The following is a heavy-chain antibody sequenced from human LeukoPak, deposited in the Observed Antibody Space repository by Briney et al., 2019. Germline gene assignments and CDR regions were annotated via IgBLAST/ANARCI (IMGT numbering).Heavy chain of an antibody. CDR2: VKGDGIST. CDR1: GFIFTDFW. V-gene: IGHV3-74*01. Sequence: GGSLRLSCAASGFIFTDFWMHWIRQAPGGGLGLVSRVKGDGISTLYADSVKGRFTISRDNAKNTLYLQMNNLRADDTALYYCATGPYSAFGMWGQGTMVTVSS. J-gene: IGHJ3*02. D-gene: IGHD2-21*01. CDR3: ATGPYSAFGM.